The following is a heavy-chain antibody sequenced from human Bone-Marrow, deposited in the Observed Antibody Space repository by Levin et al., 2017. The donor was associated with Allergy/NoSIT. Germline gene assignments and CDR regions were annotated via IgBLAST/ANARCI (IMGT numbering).Heavy chain of an antibody. CDR3: AKEKDCAGDCFFFDS. CDR1: GFTFDHYT. J-gene: IGHJ4*02. CDR2: ISRGGDSI. V-gene: IGHV3-43*01. Sequence: PGGSLRLSCAASGFTFDHYTMHWVRQAPGKGLEWVSFISRGGDSISYADSVKGRFTVSRDNSKNSLYLQMNSLRTEDTALYYCAKEKDCAGDCFFFDSWGQGTLVTVSS. D-gene: IGHD2-21*01.